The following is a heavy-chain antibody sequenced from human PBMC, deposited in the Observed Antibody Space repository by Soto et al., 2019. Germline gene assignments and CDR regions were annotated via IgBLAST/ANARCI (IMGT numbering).Heavy chain of an antibody. V-gene: IGHV3-66*01. J-gene: IGHJ4*02. CDR1: GFTVSSYY. Sequence: PGGSLRLSCAASGFTVSSYYMSWVRQAPGKGLEWVSVIYSAGSADFADSVKGRFTISRDNSKNTLYLQMSGLRAEDTAVYYCARVPSSNYHYFDYWGQGTLVTVSS. CDR3: ARVPSSNYHYFDY. CDR2: IYSAGSA. D-gene: IGHD6-13*01.